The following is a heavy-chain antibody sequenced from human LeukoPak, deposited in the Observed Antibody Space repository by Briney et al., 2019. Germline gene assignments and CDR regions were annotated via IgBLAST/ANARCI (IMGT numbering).Heavy chain of an antibody. D-gene: IGHD2-2*01. CDR2: FDPADGEP. CDR1: GYMFTELP. J-gene: IGHJ4*02. Sequence: GASVKVSCKVSGYMFTELPIHWVRQTPAIGLEWMGGFDPADGEPVYAKNFKDRLTMTEDTSTETAYMELRGLGSEDTAVYYCTAGPDCSSTSCLCEFWGQGTLVTVSS. V-gene: IGHV1-24*01. CDR3: TAGPDCSSTSCLCEF.